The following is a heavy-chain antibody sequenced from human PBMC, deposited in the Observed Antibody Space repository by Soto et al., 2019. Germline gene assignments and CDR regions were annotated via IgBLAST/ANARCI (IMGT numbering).Heavy chain of an antibody. J-gene: IGHJ5*02. Sequence: GGSLRLSCAASGFTFSNYAMSWLRQPPGKGLEWVSAISDSGDRTYYTDSVKGRFTISRDNSKNTLYLRMNSLRAEDSAVYYCVKDHSRHSYAESWGQGTLVTVSS. D-gene: IGHD5-18*01. CDR1: GFTFSNYA. V-gene: IGHV3-23*01. CDR3: VKDHSRHSYAES. CDR2: ISDSGDRT.